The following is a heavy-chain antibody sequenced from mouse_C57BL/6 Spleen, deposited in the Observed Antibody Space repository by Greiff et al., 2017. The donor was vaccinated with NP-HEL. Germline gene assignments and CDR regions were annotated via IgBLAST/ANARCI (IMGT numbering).Heavy chain of an antibody. Sequence: EVMLVESGGGLVQPGGSLSLSCAASGFTFTDYYMSWVRQPPGKALEWLGFIRNKANGYTTEYSASVKGRFTISRDNSQSILYLQMNALRAEDSATYYCARSTMVTHYAMDYWGQGTSVTVSS. CDR3: ARSTMVTHYAMDY. J-gene: IGHJ4*01. CDR2: IRNKANGYTT. D-gene: IGHD2-2*01. CDR1: GFTFTDYY. V-gene: IGHV7-3*01.